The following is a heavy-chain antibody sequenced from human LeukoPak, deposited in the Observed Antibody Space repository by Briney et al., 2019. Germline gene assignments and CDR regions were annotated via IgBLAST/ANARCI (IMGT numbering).Heavy chain of an antibody. V-gene: IGHV1-46*01. CDR3: ARSFRYSSSSGGGGDFDY. D-gene: IGHD6-6*01. CDR2: INPSGGST. CDR1: GYTLTSYY. J-gene: IGHJ4*02. Sequence: ASVKVSCKASGYTLTSYYMHWVRQAPGQGLEWMGIINPSGGSTSYAQKFQGRVTMTGDMSTSTVYMELSSLRSEDTAVYYCARSFRYSSSSGGGGDFDYWGQGTLVTVSS.